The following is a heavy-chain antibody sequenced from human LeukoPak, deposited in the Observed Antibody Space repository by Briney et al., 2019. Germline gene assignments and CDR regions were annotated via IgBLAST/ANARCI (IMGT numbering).Heavy chain of an antibody. Sequence: PGGSLRLSCAASGFPFHNYWMTWVRQARGKGLEWVANINQDENEKYYLDSVKGRFTISRDNAETSLFLQMTSLRVEDTAIYYCARGLYGSGRRSLMSHWGPGTLVAVSS. J-gene: IGHJ4*02. D-gene: IGHD3-10*01. CDR2: INQDENEK. CDR1: GFPFHNYW. CDR3: ARGLYGSGRRSLMSH. V-gene: IGHV3-7*01.